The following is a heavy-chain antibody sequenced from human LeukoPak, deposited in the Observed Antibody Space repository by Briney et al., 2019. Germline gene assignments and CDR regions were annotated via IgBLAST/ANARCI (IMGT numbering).Heavy chain of an antibody. J-gene: IGHJ3*02. V-gene: IGHV4-34*01. CDR1: GGSFSGYY. Sequence: SETLSLTCAVYGGSFSGYYWSWIRQPPGKGLEWMGEINHSGSTNYNPSLKSRVTISVDTSNNNSSLNQSSVSAADAAVYYCARVGYGYDILTGYAHDAFDIWGQGTMVTVSS. CDR3: ARVGYGYDILTGYAHDAFDI. D-gene: IGHD3-9*01. CDR2: INHSGST.